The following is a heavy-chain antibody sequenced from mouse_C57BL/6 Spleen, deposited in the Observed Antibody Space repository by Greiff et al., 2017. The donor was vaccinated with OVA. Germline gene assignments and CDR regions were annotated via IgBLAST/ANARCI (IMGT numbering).Heavy chain of an antibody. D-gene: IGHD1-1*01. Sequence: EVKLVESGGGLVKPGGSLKLSCAASGFTFSDYGMHWVRQAPEKRLEWVAYISSGSSTIYYADTVKGRFTISRDNAKNTLFLQMTSLRSEDTAMYYCATYYYGRGDYWGQGTTLTVSS. CDR2: ISSGSSTI. CDR3: ATYYYGRGDY. J-gene: IGHJ2*01. CDR1: GFTFSDYG. V-gene: IGHV5-17*01.